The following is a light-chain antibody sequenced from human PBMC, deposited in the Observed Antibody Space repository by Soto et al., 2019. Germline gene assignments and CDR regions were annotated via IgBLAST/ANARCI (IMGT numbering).Light chain of an antibody. CDR2: RNN. J-gene: IGLJ3*02. CDR1: SSNIGRNY. Sequence: QSVLSQPPSASGTPGQRVTISCSGSSSNIGRNYVYWYQQVPGTAPKLLIFRNNQRPSGVPDRFSGSKSGTSASLAISGLRSEDEADYFCAAWDYSLSGYWVFGGGTKQTVL. CDR3: AAWDYSLSGYWV. V-gene: IGLV1-47*01.